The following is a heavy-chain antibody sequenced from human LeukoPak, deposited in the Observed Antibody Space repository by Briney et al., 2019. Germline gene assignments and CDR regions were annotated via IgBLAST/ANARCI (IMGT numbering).Heavy chain of an antibody. Sequence: PGRSLRLSCAASGFTFDDYAMHWVRQAPGKGLEWVSGISWNSGSIGYADSVKGRFTISRDNAKNSLYLQMNSLRAEDTALYYCAKGEDAFDIWGQGTTVTVSS. V-gene: IGHV3-9*01. CDR2: ISWNSGSI. CDR3: AKGEDAFDI. CDR1: GFTFDDYA. J-gene: IGHJ3*02.